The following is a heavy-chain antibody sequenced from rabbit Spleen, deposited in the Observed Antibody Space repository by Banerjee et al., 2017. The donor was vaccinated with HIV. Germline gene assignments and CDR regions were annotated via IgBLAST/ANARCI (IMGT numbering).Heavy chain of an antibody. Sequence: QSLEESGGDLVKPGASLTLTCTASGFSFSSRYYMCWVRQAPGKGLEWIACIYPGNSGNTYYATWAKGRFTISKTSSTTVTLQMTSLTAADTATYFCASGYSDVYFNLWGPGTLVTVS. J-gene: IGHJ4*01. CDR1: GFSFSSRYY. V-gene: IGHV1S40*01. CDR2: IYPGNSGNT. CDR3: ASGYSDVYFNL. D-gene: IGHD1-1*01.